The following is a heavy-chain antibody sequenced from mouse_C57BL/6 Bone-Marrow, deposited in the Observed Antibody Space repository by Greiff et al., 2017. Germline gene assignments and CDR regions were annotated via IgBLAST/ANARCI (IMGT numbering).Heavy chain of an antibody. CDR3: ARDAEGGSSYFDV. D-gene: IGHD1-1*01. CDR2: SRNKANDYTT. CDR1: GFTFSDFY. J-gene: IGHJ1*03. Sequence: EVKVVESGGGLVQSGRSLRLSCATSGFTFSDFYMEWVRQAPGKGLEWIAASRNKANDYTTEYSASVKGRFIVSRDTSQSILYLQMNALRAEDTAIYYCARDAEGGSSYFDVWGTGTTVTVSS. V-gene: IGHV7-1*01.